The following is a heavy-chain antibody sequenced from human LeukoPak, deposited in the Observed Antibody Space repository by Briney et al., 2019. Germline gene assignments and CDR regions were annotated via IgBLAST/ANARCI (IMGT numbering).Heavy chain of an antibody. J-gene: IGHJ4*02. D-gene: IGHD6-6*01. V-gene: IGHV1-18*01. Sequence: GASVKASCKASGYTFTSYGISWVRQAPGQGLEWMGWISAYNGNTNYAQKLQGRVTMTTDTSTSTAYMELRSLRSDDTAVYYCARDPPLREYSSSSGDYWGQGTLVTVSS. CDR3: ARDPPLREYSSSSGDY. CDR2: ISAYNGNT. CDR1: GYTFTSYG.